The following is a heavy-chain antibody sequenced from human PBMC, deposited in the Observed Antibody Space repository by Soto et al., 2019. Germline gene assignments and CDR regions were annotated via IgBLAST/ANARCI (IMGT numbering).Heavy chain of an antibody. J-gene: IGHJ4*02. CDR2: IYYSGST. Sequence: XVTLSLTCTVSGGSVSSGSYYWSWIRQPPGKGLEWIGYIYYSGSTNYNPSLKSRVTISVDTSKNQFSLKLSSVTAADTAVYYCASKASGGFDYWGQGTLVTVSS. CDR3: ASKASGGFDY. D-gene: IGHD2-15*01. CDR1: GGSVSSGSYY. V-gene: IGHV4-61*01.